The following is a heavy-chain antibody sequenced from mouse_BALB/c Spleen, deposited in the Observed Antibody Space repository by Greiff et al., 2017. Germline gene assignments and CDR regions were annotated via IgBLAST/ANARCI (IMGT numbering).Heavy chain of an antibody. V-gene: IGHV1-4*01. CDR3: ARKGGNYGDYAMDY. J-gene: IGHJ4*01. CDR1: GYTFTSYT. D-gene: IGHD2-1*01. Sequence: QVHVKQSGAELARPGASVKMSCKASGYTFTSYTMHWVKQRPGQGLEWIGYINPSSGYTNYNQKFKDKATLTADKSSSTAYMQLSSLTSEDSAVYYCARKGGNYGDYAMDYWGQGTSVTVSS. CDR2: INPSSGYT.